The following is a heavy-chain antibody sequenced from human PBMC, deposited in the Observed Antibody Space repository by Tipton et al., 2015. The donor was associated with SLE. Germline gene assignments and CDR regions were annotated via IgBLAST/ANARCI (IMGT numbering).Heavy chain of an antibody. J-gene: IGHJ4*02. D-gene: IGHD1-26*01. CDR3: ARERGGDSGTYGHFDY. CDR1: GGSISTFY. Sequence: TLSLTCTFSGGSISTFYWSWIRQPPGKGLEWIGYIYYSGNTNYNPSLKSRVTISVDTSKNQFSLKLSSVTAADTAVYYCARERGGDSGTYGHFDYWGQGTLVTVSS. V-gene: IGHV4-59*01. CDR2: IYYSGNT.